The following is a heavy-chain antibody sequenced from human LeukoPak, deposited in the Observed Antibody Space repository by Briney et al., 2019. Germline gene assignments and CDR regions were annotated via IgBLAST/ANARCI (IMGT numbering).Heavy chain of an antibody. D-gene: IGHD3-10*01. CDR2: VSKDGSAT. CDR3: ATGRVQLDY. J-gene: IGHJ4*02. CDR1: GFIFDGYA. Sequence: GSLRLSCAASGFIFDGYAMNWVRQAPGKGLEWVAQVSKDGSATFYADSVRGRFTISRDNSKNTLSLQMDNLRVDDTAVYFCATGRVQLDYWGQGALVSVSS. V-gene: IGHV3-30*03.